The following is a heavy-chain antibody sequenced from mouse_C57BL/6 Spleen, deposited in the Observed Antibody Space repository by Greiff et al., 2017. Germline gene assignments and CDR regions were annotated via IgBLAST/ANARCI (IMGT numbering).Heavy chain of an antibody. Sequence: VHVKQSGPELVKPGASVKISCKASGYSFTDYNMNWVKQSNGKSLEWIGVINPNYGTTSYNQKFKGKATLTVDQSSSTAYMQLNSLTSEDSAVYYCAREGDYYGSSHGYFDVWGTGTTVTVSS. CDR1: GYSFTDYN. CDR2: INPNYGTT. CDR3: AREGDYYGSSHGYFDV. D-gene: IGHD1-1*01. V-gene: IGHV1-39*01. J-gene: IGHJ1*03.